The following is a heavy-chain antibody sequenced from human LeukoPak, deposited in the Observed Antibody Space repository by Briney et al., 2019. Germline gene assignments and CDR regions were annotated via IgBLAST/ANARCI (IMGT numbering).Heavy chain of an antibody. CDR1: GYTFTGYY. V-gene: IGHV1-2*02. D-gene: IGHD3-22*01. Sequence: ASVKVSRKASGYTFTGYYMHWVRQAPGQGLEWMGWINPNSGGTNYAQKFQGRVTMTRDTSISTAYMELSRLRSDDTAVYYCARGGNYYDSSGYPIWGRGTTVTVSS. J-gene: IGHJ6*02. CDR3: ARGGNYYDSSGYPI. CDR2: INPNSGGT.